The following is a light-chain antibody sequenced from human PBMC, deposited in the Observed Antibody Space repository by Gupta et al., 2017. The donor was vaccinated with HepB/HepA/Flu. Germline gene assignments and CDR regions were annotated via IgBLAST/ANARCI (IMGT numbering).Light chain of an antibody. CDR3: ALYMGSGIWV. Sequence: QTVVTQETSFSVSPGGTVTLTCGLNSGSVSTTYYPSWYQQTPGQAPRTLIYSTKNRSSGVPDRFSGSILGNKAALTITGAQADDECDYYCALYMGSGIWVFGGGTKLTVL. CDR1: SGSVSTTYY. V-gene: IGLV8-61*01. J-gene: IGLJ3*02. CDR2: STK.